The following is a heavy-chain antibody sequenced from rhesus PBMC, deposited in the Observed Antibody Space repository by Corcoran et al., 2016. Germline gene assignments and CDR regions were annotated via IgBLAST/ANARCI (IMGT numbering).Heavy chain of an antibody. CDR3: ASDRVAAAYDY. V-gene: IGHV4S14*01. CDR1: GGSISGYYL. Sequence: QVQLQESGPGVVKPSETLSLTCAVSGGSISGYYLWSWIRQPPGKGLEWIGYIYGSGGSNYLNPSLKSRVTLSVDTSKNQFCLKLSSVTAADTAVYYCASDRVAAAYDYWGQGVLVTVSS. CDR2: IYGSGGSN. J-gene: IGHJ4*01. D-gene: IGHD6-31*01.